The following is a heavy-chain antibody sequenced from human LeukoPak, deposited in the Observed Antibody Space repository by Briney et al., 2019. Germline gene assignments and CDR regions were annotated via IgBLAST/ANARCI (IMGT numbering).Heavy chain of an antibody. CDR3: ARDRAPIAAAGIFDP. J-gene: IGHJ5*02. CDR1: GFTFSSYA. Sequence: QPGRSLRLSCAASGFTFSSYAMHWVRQAPGKGLEWVAVISYDGSNKYYADSVKGRFTISRDNSKNTLYLQMNSLRAEDTAVYYCARDRAPIAAAGIFDPWGQGTLVTVSS. V-gene: IGHV3-30-3*01. CDR2: ISYDGSNK. D-gene: IGHD6-13*01.